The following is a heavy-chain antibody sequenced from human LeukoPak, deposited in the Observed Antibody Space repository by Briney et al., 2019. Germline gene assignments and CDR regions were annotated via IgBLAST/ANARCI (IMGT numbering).Heavy chain of an antibody. CDR3: AKDQKDLAVRVAAALDY. V-gene: IGHV3-30*18. J-gene: IGHJ4*02. Sequence: PGGSLRLSCAVSGFSLSRNAMTWVRQAPGKGLEWLAVTSFDGSDNYYADSVKGRFTISRDDSKSTLYLQMNNLRPEDKAVYHCAKDQKDLAVRVAAALDYWGQGTLVTVSS. CDR2: TSFDGSDN. D-gene: IGHD2-15*01. CDR1: GFSLSRNA.